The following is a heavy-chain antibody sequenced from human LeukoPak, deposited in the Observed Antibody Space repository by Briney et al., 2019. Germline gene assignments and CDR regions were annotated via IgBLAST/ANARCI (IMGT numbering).Heavy chain of an antibody. Sequence: GESLKISCKGSGYSFTSYWISWVRQMPGKGLEWMGRIDPSDSYTTYSPSFQGHVTISADKSISTAYLQWSSLKASDTAMYYCARELPGTVIATFDYRGQGTLVTVSS. CDR3: ARELPGTVIATFDY. V-gene: IGHV5-10-1*01. CDR2: IDPSDSYT. J-gene: IGHJ4*02. D-gene: IGHD2-21*01. CDR1: GYSFTSYW.